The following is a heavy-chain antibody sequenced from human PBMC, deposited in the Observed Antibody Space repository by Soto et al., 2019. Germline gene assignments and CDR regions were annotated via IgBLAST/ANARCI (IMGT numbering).Heavy chain of an antibody. V-gene: IGHV3-30*19. Sequence: QVQLVESGGGVVQPGGSLRLSCTASGFTFSSYGMHWVRQAPGKGLQWVAVIPHDGTYQYYLDSVKGRFTISRDNSKDTLYLQMNSLRVEDTAVYYCVRDGVNLDNGLDHWGQGTLVTVSS. D-gene: IGHD4-17*01. J-gene: IGHJ4*02. CDR3: VRDGVNLDNGLDH. CDR1: GFTFSSYG. CDR2: IPHDGTYQ.